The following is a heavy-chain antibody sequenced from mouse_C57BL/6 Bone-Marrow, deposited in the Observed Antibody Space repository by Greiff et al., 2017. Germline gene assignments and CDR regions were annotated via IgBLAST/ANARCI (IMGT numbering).Heavy chain of an antibody. V-gene: IGHV1-74*01. D-gene: IGHD1-1*01. CDR1: GYTFTSYW. CDR2: IHPSDSDT. CDR3: ANYYGSSYPYWYFDV. Sequence: QVQLQQPGAELVKPGASVKVSCKASGYTFTSYWMHWVKQRPGQGLEWIGRIHPSDSDTNYNQKFKGKATLTVDKSSSTAYMQLSSLTSEDSAVYYCANYYGSSYPYWYFDVWGTGTTVTVSS. J-gene: IGHJ1*03.